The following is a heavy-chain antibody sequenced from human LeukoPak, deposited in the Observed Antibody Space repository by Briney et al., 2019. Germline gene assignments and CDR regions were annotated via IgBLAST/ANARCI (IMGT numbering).Heavy chain of an antibody. CDR3: AREASDCSSTSCYSGDY. CDR2: IIPIFGTA. D-gene: IGHD2-2*01. J-gene: IGHJ4*02. CDR1: GGTFSSYA. Sequence: ASVKVSCKASGGTFSSYAISWVRQAPGQGLEWMGGIIPIFGTAHYAQKFQGRVTITADESTSTAYMELSSLRSEDTAVYYCAREASDCSSTSCYSGDYWGQGTLVTVSS. V-gene: IGHV1-69*13.